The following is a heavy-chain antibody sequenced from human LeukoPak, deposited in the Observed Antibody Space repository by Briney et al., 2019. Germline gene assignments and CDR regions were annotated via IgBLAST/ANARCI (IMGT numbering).Heavy chain of an antibody. V-gene: IGHV4-39*01. Sequence: KPSETLSLTCTVSGGSISSSSYYWGWIRQPPGKGLEWIGSIYYSGSTYYNPSLKSRVTISVDTSKNQFSLKLSSVTAADTAVYYCARDRSTTVTTYLDYWGQGTLVTVSS. J-gene: IGHJ4*02. D-gene: IGHD4-17*01. CDR1: GGSISSSSYY. CDR2: IYYSGST. CDR3: ARDRSTTVTTYLDY.